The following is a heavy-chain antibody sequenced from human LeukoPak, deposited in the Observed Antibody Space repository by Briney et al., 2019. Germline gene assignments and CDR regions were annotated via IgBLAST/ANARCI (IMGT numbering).Heavy chain of an antibody. D-gene: IGHD6-13*01. Sequence: PSETLSLTCTVSGGSISSYYWSWIRQPPGKGLEWIGYIYYSGTTNYNPSLKSRVTIPVDPSKNQFSLKLSSVTAADTAVYYCARGVYIAAAQYGYWGQGTLVTVSS. J-gene: IGHJ4*02. CDR2: IYYSGTT. CDR3: ARGVYIAAAQYGY. V-gene: IGHV4-59*01. CDR1: GGSISSYY.